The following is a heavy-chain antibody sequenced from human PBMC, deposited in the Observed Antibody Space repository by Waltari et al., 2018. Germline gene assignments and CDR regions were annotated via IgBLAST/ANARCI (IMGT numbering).Heavy chain of an antibody. CDR3: ARHESAHYGGFDS. CDR1: GDSITSASY. V-gene: IGHV4-38-2*01. D-gene: IGHD4-17*01. J-gene: IGHJ4*02. Sequence: QVQLQESGPGLVKPSETLSLTCAVSGDSITSASYWGWIRQPPGTGLEWIGYVYHFGRASYNPSLKSRVTMSVDTSKRQFSLNLSSVTAADTAVYYCARHESAHYGGFDSWGRGTLVTVSA. CDR2: VYHFGRA.